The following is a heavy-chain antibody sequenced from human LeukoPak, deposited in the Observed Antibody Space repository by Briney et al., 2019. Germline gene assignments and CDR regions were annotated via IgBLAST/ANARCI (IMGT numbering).Heavy chain of an antibody. CDR2: IDPSDSYT. V-gene: IGHV5-10-1*01. J-gene: IGHJ4*02. CDR3: ARHAIGYTSGWYFDY. Sequence: PGESRRISCKGSGYSFTSYWISWVRQMPGKGLEWMGRIDPSDSYTNYSPSFQGHVTISADTSISTAYLQWSSLKASDTAMYYCARHAIGYTSGWYFDYWGQGTLVTVSS. CDR1: GYSFTSYW. D-gene: IGHD6-19*01.